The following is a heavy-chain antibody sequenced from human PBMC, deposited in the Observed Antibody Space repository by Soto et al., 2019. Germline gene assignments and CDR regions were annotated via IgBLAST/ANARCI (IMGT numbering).Heavy chain of an antibody. CDR3: ARGREDFHAGSGPRWMWLAP. D-gene: IGHD3-3*01. CDR1: GGYISSDF. CDR2: ISISGNT. V-gene: IGHV4-59*01. J-gene: IGHJ5*02. Sequence: PSETMSVTCTVSGGYISSDFWSWIRKTTGKGLEWIGYISISGNTDYSPSLKSRATISADTSRNQFSLKLRSVNTADTAVYFCARGREDFHAGSGPRWMWLAPWGQGTLVTVSS.